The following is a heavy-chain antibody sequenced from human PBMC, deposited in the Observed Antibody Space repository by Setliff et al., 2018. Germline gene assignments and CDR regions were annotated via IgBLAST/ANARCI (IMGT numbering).Heavy chain of an antibody. CDR2: IKYDGSEE. V-gene: IGHV3-7*01. Sequence: GGSLRLSCAASGFMFSTYWMSWVRQAPGKGLEWVADIKYDGSEEYYVDSVEGRFTISRDNAGRSVFLQMDSLRAEDTAVYYCARSEANGGHDPFDIWGQGTMVTVSS. CDR3: ARSEANGGHDPFDI. CDR1: GFMFSTYW. D-gene: IGHD5-12*01. J-gene: IGHJ3*02.